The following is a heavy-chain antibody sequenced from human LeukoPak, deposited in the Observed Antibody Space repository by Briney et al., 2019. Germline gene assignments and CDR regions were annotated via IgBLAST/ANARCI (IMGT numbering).Heavy chain of an antibody. J-gene: IGHJ4*02. Sequence: GGSLRLSCVASGFTFSDSWMTWVRQAPGKGLEWVASIKHDEREEYYADSVKGRFTISRDNPKNTLYLQMNSLRAEDTAIYYCTKGDGRTFGGKPDYWGQGTLVTVSS. V-gene: IGHV3-7*01. CDR2: IKHDEREE. D-gene: IGHD4-23*01. CDR3: TKGDGRTFGGKPDY. CDR1: GFTFSDSW.